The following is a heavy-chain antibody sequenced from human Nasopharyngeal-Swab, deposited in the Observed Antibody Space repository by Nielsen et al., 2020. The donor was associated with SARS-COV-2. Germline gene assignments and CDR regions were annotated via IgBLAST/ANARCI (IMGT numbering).Heavy chain of an antibody. CDR2: VGGSDDST. CDR1: GFSLSRHG. Sequence: GESLKISCAASGFSLSRHGMNWVRQAPGKGLEWVSSVGGSDDSTFYADSVKGRFTISRDRSKNTLYLQMNSLTVEDTAVYYCADPPFSEYWGQGTLVTVSS. CDR3: ADPPFSEY. V-gene: IGHV3-23*01. J-gene: IGHJ4*02.